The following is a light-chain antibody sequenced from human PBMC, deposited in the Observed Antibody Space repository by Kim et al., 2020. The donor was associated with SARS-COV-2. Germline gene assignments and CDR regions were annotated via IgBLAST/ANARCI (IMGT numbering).Light chain of an antibody. CDR1: SVRSYY. CDR3: NSRDSNDNVV. Sequence: VSLGQTVRITCQGDSVRSYYATWYQQKPGQAPIVVIYGKNNRPSGIPDRFSGCSSGNTASLTITGTQSGDEADYYCNSRDSNDNVVFGGGTQLTVL. CDR2: GKN. V-gene: IGLV3-19*01. J-gene: IGLJ2*01.